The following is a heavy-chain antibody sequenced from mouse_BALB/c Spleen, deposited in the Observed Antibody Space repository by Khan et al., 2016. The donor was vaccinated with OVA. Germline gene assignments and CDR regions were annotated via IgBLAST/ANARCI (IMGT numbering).Heavy chain of an antibody. CDR1: GYTFTNYG. CDR3: ARNGNYWYFDV. V-gene: IGHV9-3-1*01. D-gene: IGHD2-1*01. J-gene: IGHJ1*01. CDR2: INTYTGEP. Sequence: QIQLVQSGPELKKPGETVKISCKASGYTFTNYGMNWVKQAPGKGLKWMGWINTYTGEPTYADDFKGRFAFSFETSASTAYLQINNLKNADTATYFCARNGNYWYFDVWGAGTTVTVSS.